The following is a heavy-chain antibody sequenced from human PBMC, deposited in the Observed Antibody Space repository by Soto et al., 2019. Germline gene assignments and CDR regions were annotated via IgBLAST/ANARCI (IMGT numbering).Heavy chain of an antibody. V-gene: IGHV4-34*01. J-gene: IGHJ6*03. CDR2: INHSGST. CDR1: GGSFSGYY. Sequence: ASETLSLTCAVYGGSFSGYYWSWIRQPPGKGLEWIGEINHSGSTNYNPSLKSRVTISVDTSKNQFSLTLSSVTAADTAVYYCMAYYYYYYMDVWGKGTTVTVSS. CDR3: MAYYYYYYMDV.